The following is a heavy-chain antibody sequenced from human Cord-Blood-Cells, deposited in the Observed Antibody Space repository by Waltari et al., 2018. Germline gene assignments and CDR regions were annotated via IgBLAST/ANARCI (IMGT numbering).Heavy chain of an antibody. D-gene: IGHD3-10*01. CDR3: ASHTYYYGSGSYAFDI. CDR2: IYYSGST. Sequence: QLQLQESGPGLVTPSETLSLSCTVSGGSISIRSDYWGWIRQPPGKGLESIGSIYYSGSTYYNPSLKSRVTISVDTSKNQFSLKLSSVTAADTAVYYCASHTYYYGSGSYAFDIWGQGTMVTVSS. J-gene: IGHJ3*02. CDR1: GGSISIRSDY. V-gene: IGHV4-39*01.